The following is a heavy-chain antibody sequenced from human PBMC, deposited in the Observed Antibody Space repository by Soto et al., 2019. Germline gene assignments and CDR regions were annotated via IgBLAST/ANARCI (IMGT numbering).Heavy chain of an antibody. CDR3: ASFCGVRQNHRCMEF. CDR1: GYTFTGYY. D-gene: IGHD2-21*01. Sequence: ASVKVSCKASGYTFTGYYMHWVRQAPGQGLEWMGWINPNSGGTNYAQKFQGWVTMTRDTSISTAYMELSRLRSDDTAVYYCASFCGVRQNHRCMEFRCTAITVTGS. V-gene: IGHV1-2*04. J-gene: IGHJ6*04. CDR2: INPNSGGT.